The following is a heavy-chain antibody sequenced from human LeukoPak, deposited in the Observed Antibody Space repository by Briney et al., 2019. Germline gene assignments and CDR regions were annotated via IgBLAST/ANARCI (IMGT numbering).Heavy chain of an antibody. D-gene: IGHD3-22*01. V-gene: IGHV3-30*04. CDR1: GFTFSSYA. CDR2: ISYDGSNK. Sequence: GGSLRLSCAASGFTFSSYAMHWVRQAPGKGLEWVAVISYDGSNKYYADSVKGRFTISRDNSKNTLYLQMNSLRAEDTAVYYCARDSLESGGYYDSSGYYHLDYWGQGTLVTVSS. CDR3: ARDSLESGGYYDSSGYYHLDY. J-gene: IGHJ4*02.